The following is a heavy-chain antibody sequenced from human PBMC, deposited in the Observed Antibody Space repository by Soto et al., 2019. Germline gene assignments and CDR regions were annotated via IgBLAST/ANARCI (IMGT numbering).Heavy chain of an antibody. CDR3: VSQRTTVPTQAYFDY. J-gene: IGHJ4*02. V-gene: IGHV4-39*01. Sequence: SETLSLTCTVSGGSVTNSSYYWGWIRQSPGKGLEWIGSVYYRGRSYSKSSVKSRVTIPVDTSKNRCSLSLNSVTASDTAVYFCVSQRTTVPTQAYFDYWGPGALVTVSS. D-gene: IGHD4-17*01. CDR2: VYYRGRS. CDR1: GGSVTNSSYY.